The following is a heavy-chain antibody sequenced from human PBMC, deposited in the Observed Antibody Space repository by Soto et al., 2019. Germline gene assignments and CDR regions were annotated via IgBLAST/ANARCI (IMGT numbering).Heavy chain of an antibody. CDR2: IGGSGDDT. J-gene: IGHJ4*02. D-gene: IGHD1-1*01. CDR1: GFTFSSCA. V-gene: IGHV3-23*01. Sequence: GGSLRLSCAASGFTFSSCAMSWVRQAPGKGLEWVSGIGGSGDDTEYTDSVKGRFTISRDNSKNTLYLQMNSLRVEDTAVYYCAKKVPGSNPLDSWGQGALVTVSS. CDR3: AKKVPGSNPLDS.